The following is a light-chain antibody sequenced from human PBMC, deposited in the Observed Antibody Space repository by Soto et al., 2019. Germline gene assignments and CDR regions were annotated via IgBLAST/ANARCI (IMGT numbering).Light chain of an antibody. V-gene: IGLV2-8*01. CDR3: RSYAGSILYV. J-gene: IGLJ1*01. CDR2: EVS. Sequence: QSALTQPPSASGSPGQSVTISCTGTSSDVGAYNYVSWYQQHPGKAPKLMIYEVSKRPSGGPDRFSGSKSGNTASLTVSGLQAEDEADYYCRSYAGSILYVFGTGTKATVL. CDR1: SSDVGAYNY.